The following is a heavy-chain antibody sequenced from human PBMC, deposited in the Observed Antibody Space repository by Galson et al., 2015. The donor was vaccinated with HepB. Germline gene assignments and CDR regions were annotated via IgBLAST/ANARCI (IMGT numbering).Heavy chain of an antibody. Sequence: SLRLSCAASGFTFSSYSMNWVRQAPGKGLEWVSYISSSNSTIFYADSVKGRFTISRDNAKNSLYLQMNSLRAEDTAVYYCASRGSYSGYWGQGTLVTVSS. D-gene: IGHD1-26*01. CDR2: ISSSNSTI. CDR3: ASRGSYSGY. V-gene: IGHV3-48*01. CDR1: GFTFSSYS. J-gene: IGHJ4*02.